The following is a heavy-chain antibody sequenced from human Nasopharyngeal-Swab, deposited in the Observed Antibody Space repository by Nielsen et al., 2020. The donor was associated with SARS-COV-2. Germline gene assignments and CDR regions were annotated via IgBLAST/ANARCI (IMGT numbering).Heavy chain of an antibody. D-gene: IGHD1-26*01. CDR3: ARDAGWGGKYGSNWFDP. CDR2: MSNDSYVI. J-gene: IGHJ5*02. CDR1: GFIFSDQY. V-gene: IGHV3-11*04. Sequence: GEPLKISCAASGFIFSDQYMSWMRQAPGKGLEWLSYMSNDSYVIKYADSVKGRFTVSRDNAKNSLYLQMNSLTPEDTAMYYCARDAGWGGKYGSNWFDPWGQGTLVTVSS.